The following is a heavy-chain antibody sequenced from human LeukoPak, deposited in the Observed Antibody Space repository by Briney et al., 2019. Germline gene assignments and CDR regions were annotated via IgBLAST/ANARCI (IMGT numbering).Heavy chain of an antibody. D-gene: IGHD2-2*01. J-gene: IGHJ3*02. CDR2: ISGSGGTT. CDR1: GFTFSSYG. V-gene: IGHV3-23*01. CDR3: AKGHCSGASCYVFDI. Sequence: GGSLRLSCAGSGFTFSSYGMSWVRQAPGKGLEWVSSISGSGGTTYYADSVKGRFTLSRDNSKTTLYLQMNSLRAEDTAVYYCAKGHCSGASCYVFDIWGQGTMVTVSS.